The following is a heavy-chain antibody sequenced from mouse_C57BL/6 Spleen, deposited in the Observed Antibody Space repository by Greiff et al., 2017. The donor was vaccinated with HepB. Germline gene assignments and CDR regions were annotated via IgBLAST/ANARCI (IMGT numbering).Heavy chain of an antibody. J-gene: IGHJ3*01. CDR2: ISDGGSYT. Sequence: EVKLVESGGGLVKPGGSLKLSCAASGFTFSSYAMSWVRQTPEKRLEWVATISDGGSYTYYPDNVKGRFTISRDNAKNNLYLQMSHLNSEDTAMYYCARGDYYGSSYAFGYWGQGTLVTVSA. CDR1: GFTFSSYA. CDR3: ARGDYYGSSYAFGY. V-gene: IGHV5-4*03. D-gene: IGHD1-1*01.